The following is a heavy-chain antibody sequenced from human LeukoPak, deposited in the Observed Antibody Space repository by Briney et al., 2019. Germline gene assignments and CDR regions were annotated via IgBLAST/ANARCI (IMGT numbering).Heavy chain of an antibody. Sequence: GAPVKVSCKASGYTFTSYDINWVRQATGQGLEWMGWMNPNSGNTGYAQKFQGRVTMTSNTSISTAYMELSSLRYEDTAVYYCARAGARQIAAVGYWGQGTLVTVSS. V-gene: IGHV1-8*01. J-gene: IGHJ4*02. D-gene: IGHD6-13*01. CDR2: MNPNSGNT. CDR1: GYTFTSYD. CDR3: ARAGARQIAAVGY.